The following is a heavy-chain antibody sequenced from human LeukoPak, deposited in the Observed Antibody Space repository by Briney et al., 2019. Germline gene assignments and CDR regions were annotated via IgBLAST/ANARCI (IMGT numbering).Heavy chain of an antibody. Sequence: GGSLRLSCAASGFTISSYWMHWVRQAPGKGLVWVSRINSDGTITTYADSVKGRFTIFRDNAKNTLYLRMNSLRAEDTAVYHCARLLQGDNWGQGTLVTVSS. CDR2: INSDGTIT. CDR1: GFTISSYW. V-gene: IGHV3-74*01. D-gene: IGHD4-11*01. J-gene: IGHJ4*02. CDR3: ARLLQGDN.